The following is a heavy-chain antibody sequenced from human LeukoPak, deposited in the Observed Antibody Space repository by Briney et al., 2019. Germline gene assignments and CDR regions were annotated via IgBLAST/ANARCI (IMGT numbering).Heavy chain of an antibody. Sequence: ASVKVSCKASGGTFSSYAISWVRQAPGQGLEWMGRIIPILGIANYAQKFQGRVTITADKSTSTAYMELSSLRSEDTAVYYCARVTSSGWPPYYFDYWGQGTLVTVPS. D-gene: IGHD6-19*01. CDR3: ARVTSSGWPPYYFDY. V-gene: IGHV1-69*04. CDR1: GGTFSSYA. CDR2: IIPILGIA. J-gene: IGHJ4*02.